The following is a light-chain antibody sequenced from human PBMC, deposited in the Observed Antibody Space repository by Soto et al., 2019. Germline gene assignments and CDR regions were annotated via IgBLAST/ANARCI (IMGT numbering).Light chain of an antibody. CDR3: AAWDDSLNGRV. CDR2: SNN. Sequence: QSVLTQPPSASGTPGQRVTISCSGSSSNIGSNTVSWFQQLPLSAPKLLIYSNNQRPSGVPDRFSGSKSATSASLAISGLQSEDEADYYCAAWDDSLNGRVFGGGTKL. J-gene: IGLJ3*02. CDR1: SSNIGSNT. V-gene: IGLV1-44*01.